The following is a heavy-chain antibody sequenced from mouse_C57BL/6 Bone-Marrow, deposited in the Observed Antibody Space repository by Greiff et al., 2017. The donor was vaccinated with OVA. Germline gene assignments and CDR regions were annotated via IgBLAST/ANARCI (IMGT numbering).Heavy chain of an antibody. CDR1: GYTFTSYW. CDR3: TREMTAQAPYYFDY. V-gene: IGHV1-5*01. J-gene: IGHJ2*01. D-gene: IGHD3-2*02. CDR2: IYPGNSDT. Sequence: VHVKQSGTVLARPGASVKMSCKTSGYTFTSYWMHWVKQRPGQGLEWIGAIYPGNSDTSYNQKFKGKAKLTAVTSASTAYMELSSLTNEDSAVYYCTREMTAQAPYYFDYWGQGTTLTVSS.